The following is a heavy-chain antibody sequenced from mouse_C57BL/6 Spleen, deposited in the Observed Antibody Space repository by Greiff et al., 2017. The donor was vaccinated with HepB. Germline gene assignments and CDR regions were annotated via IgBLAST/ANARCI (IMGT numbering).Heavy chain of an antibody. Sequence: QVQLQQPGAELVMPGASVKLSCKASGYTFTSYWMHWVKQRPGQGLEWIGEIDPSDSYTNYNQKFKGKSTLTVDKSSSTAYMQLSSLTSEDSAVYYCARSSPSITFYAMDYWGQGTSVTVSS. CDR1: GYTFTSYW. D-gene: IGHD1-1*01. J-gene: IGHJ4*01. CDR2: IDPSDSYT. CDR3: ARSSPSITFYAMDY. V-gene: IGHV1-69*01.